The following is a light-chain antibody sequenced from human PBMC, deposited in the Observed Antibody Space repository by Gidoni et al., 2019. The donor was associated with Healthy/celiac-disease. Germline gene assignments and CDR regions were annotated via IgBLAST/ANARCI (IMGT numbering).Light chain of an antibody. V-gene: IGLV2-14*01. Sequence: QSALTQPAPVSGSPGQSITISCTGTSSDVGGYNYVSWYQQHPGKAPKLMIYEVSNRPSGVSNRFSGSKSGNTASLTISGLQAEDEADYYCSSDTSSSTHVFGTGTKVTVL. J-gene: IGLJ1*01. CDR2: EVS. CDR3: SSDTSSSTHV. CDR1: SSDVGGYNY.